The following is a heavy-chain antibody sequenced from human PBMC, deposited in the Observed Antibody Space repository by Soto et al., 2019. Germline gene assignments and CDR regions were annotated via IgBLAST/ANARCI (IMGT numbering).Heavy chain of an antibody. Sequence: GESLKISCKGSGYNFSKYWIGWVRQMPGKGLEWMGIIWPGDSDTRYGPSFQGQVNISVDKSNTTAYLHLRSLKASDTAIYFCARPYSGSHHYFEYWGQGTQVTVSS. CDR1: GYNFSKYW. J-gene: IGHJ4*02. CDR2: IWPGDSDT. CDR3: ARPYSGSHHYFEY. D-gene: IGHD1-26*01. V-gene: IGHV5-51*01.